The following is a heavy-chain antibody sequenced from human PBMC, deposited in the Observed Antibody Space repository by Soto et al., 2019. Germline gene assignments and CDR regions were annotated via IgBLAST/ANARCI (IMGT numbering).Heavy chain of an antibody. CDR1: GGTFSSYA. CDR2: IVPMFGIP. D-gene: IGHD6-6*01. Sequence: QVQLVQSGAEVKKPGSSVKVSCKASGGTFSSYAINWVRQAPGQGLEWMGRIVPMFGIPNFAPKFQGRVTMTADRSTTTADMELSSLRSEATAVYYCASGPYTSSSGGYYYYYMDVWGKGTTVTVSS. J-gene: IGHJ6*03. CDR3: ASGPYTSSSGGYYYYYMDV. V-gene: IGHV1-69*02.